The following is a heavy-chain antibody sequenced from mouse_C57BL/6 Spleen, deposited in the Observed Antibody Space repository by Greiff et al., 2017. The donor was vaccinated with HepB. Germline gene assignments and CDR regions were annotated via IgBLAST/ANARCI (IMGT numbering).Heavy chain of an antibody. CDR1: GYSFTGYY. Sequence: EVQRVESGPELVKPGASVKISCKASGYSFTGYYMNWVKQSPEKSLEWIGEINPSTGGTTYNQKFKAKATLTVDKSSSTAYMQLKSLTSEDSAVYYCARYGVWYLDYWGQGTTLTVSS. V-gene: IGHV1-42*01. CDR2: INPSTGGT. CDR3: ARYGVWYLDY. J-gene: IGHJ2*01. D-gene: IGHD2-10*02.